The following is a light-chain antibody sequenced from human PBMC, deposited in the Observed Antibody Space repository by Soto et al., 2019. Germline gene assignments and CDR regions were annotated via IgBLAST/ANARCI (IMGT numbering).Light chain of an antibody. CDR1: LSVSSGY. CDR3: QQYDSSPLT. J-gene: IGKJ4*01. Sequence: EIVLTQSPGTLSLSPGERATLSCRASLSVSSGYLAWYQQKPGQAPRLVISGASSRAAGFPDRLSGSGSGTDFTLTIARLEPEDFAVYYRQQYDSSPLTFGGGTKV. V-gene: IGKV3-20*01. CDR2: GAS.